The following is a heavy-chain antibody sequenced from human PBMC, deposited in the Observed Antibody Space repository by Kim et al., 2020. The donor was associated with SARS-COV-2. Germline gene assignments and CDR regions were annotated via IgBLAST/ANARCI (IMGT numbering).Heavy chain of an antibody. CDR2: IKEDGGEK. Sequence: GGSLRLSCAASGFTFSTYWMTWVRQAPGKGLEWVANIKEDGGEKYYVVSVEGRFTISRDSAKNSLFLQMNSLRAEDTAVYYCARLHSTWGQGTLVTVSS. CDR1: GFTFSTYW. CDR3: ARLHST. D-gene: IGHD3-3*02. V-gene: IGHV3-7*01. J-gene: IGHJ5*02.